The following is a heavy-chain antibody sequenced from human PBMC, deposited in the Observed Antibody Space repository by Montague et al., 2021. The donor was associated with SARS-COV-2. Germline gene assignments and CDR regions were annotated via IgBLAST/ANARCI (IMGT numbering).Heavy chain of an antibody. CDR2: IYYSGST. V-gene: IGHV4-59*12. D-gene: IGHD4-23*01. CDR1: GGSISSYY. J-gene: IGHJ4*02. Sequence: SETLSLTCTVSGGSISSYYWSWIRQPPGKGLEWIGYIYYSGSTNYNPSLKSRVTISVDTSKNQFSLKLSSVTAADTGVYYCARWDPQTLTMIGLRGKSASDYWGQGILVTVSS. CDR3: ARWDPQTLTMIGLRGKSASDY.